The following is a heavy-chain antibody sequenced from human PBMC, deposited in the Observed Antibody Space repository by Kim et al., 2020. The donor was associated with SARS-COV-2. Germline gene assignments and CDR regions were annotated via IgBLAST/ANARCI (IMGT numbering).Heavy chain of an antibody. V-gene: IGHV3-11*06. CDR2: ISSSSSYT. Sequence: GGSLRLSCAASGFTFSDYYMSWIRQAPGKGLEWVAYISSSSSYTNYADSVKGRFTIARDNAKNSLYLQMNSLRAEDTAVYYCARPSSTSCYSPPGFQGCMDDDFDIWGQGTMVTVSS. D-gene: IGHD2-2*02. CDR3: ARPSSTSCYSPPGFQGCMDDDFDI. J-gene: IGHJ3*02. CDR1: GFTFSDYY.